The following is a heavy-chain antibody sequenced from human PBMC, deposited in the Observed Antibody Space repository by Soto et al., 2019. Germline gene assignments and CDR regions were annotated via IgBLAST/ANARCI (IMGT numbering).Heavy chain of an antibody. V-gene: IGHV3-23*01. Sequence: PGGSLRLSCAASGFTFSSYAMSWVRQAPGKGLEWVSAISGSGGSTYYADSVKGRFTISRDNSKNTLYLQMNSLRAEDTAVYYCAKDGYDILTGYHGFDYWGQGTLVTVSS. CDR1: GFTFSSYA. J-gene: IGHJ4*02. CDR3: AKDGYDILTGYHGFDY. CDR2: ISGSGGST. D-gene: IGHD3-9*01.